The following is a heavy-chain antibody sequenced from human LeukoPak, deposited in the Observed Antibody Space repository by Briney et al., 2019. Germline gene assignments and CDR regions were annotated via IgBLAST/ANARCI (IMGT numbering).Heavy chain of an antibody. V-gene: IGHV3-49*03. D-gene: IGHD1-26*01. J-gene: IGHJ4*02. CDR1: GFTFDYYT. CDR2: IRSKVYGRTT. Sequence: PGRSLRLSCTASGFTFDYYTMSWFRQAPGMGLEWVGLIRSKVYGRTTEHAASVRGRFTISRDDSKSIVYLQMNSLKNEDTALYYCSREVGGSYWDYWGQGIQVTVSS. CDR3: SREVGGSYWDY.